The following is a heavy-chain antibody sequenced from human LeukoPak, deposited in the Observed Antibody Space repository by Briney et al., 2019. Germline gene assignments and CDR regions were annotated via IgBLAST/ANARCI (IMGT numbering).Heavy chain of an antibody. D-gene: IGHD2-2*01. J-gene: IGHJ4*02. CDR1: GFTFSSYA. CDR3: AKYDIVVVPAAMVDY. V-gene: IGHV3-30*04. Sequence: GRSLRLSCAASGFTFSSYAMHWVRQAPGKGLEWVAVISYDGSNKYYADSVKGRFTISRDNSKNTLYLQMNSLRAEDTAVYYCAKYDIVVVPAAMVDYWGQGTLVTVSS. CDR2: ISYDGSNK.